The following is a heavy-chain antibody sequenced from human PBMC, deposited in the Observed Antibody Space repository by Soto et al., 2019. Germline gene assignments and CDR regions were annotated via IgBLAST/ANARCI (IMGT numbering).Heavy chain of an antibody. J-gene: IGHJ4*02. CDR2: IYHIGST. CDR1: GGSVSSTNW. D-gene: IGHD5-12*01. V-gene: IGHV4-4*02. CDR3: AGGTDGKKVAY. Sequence: SETLSLTCAISGGSVSSTNWWSWVRQTPGKGLEWIGDIYHIGSTNYNPSLRGRVTISVDKSNNQFSLTLKDLTAADTAVYYCAGGTDGKKVAYWGQGALVTVSS.